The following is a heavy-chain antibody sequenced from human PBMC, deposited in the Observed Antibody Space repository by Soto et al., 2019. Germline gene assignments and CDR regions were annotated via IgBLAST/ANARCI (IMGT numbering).Heavy chain of an antibody. Sequence: QVQLVQSGAEVKKPGSSVKVSCKASGGTFSSYSISWVRQAPGQGLEWMGKIIPMFGVANYAQKFQGRITITADKSTSTAYLELSSLRSEDTAVYYCARGVVVTATIYYCHAMDAWGQGTTVTVSS. V-gene: IGHV1-69*02. D-gene: IGHD2-15*01. CDR1: GGTFSSYS. CDR3: ARGVVVTATIYYCHAMDA. J-gene: IGHJ6*02. CDR2: IIPMFGVA.